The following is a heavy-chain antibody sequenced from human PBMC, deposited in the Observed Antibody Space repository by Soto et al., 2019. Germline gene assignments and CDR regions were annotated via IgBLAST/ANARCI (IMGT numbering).Heavy chain of an antibody. CDR3: ARHSNRNYGLYYFDY. Sequence: ETLRLPSTVADGSISSLYWRWIRKNPGKGLEWIGYIYYSGSTNYNPSLKSRVTISVDTSKNQFSLKVSSATAADTAVYYCARHSNRNYGLYYFDYWGLGALVTVSS. CDR1: DGSISSLY. J-gene: IGHJ4*02. CDR2: IYYSGST. D-gene: IGHD4-4*01. V-gene: IGHV4-59*08.